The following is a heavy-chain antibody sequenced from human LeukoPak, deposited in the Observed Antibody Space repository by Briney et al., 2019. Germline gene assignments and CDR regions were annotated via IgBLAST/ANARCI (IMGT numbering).Heavy chain of an antibody. CDR2: ISGSGGST. Sequence: PGGSLRLSCAASGFTFSSYAMSWVRQAPGKGLRWVSAISGSGGSTYYADSVKGRFTISRDNSKNTLYLQMNSLRAEDTAVYYCAKLGTPVVTPRTPLDYWGQGTLVTVSS. CDR1: GFTFSSYA. CDR3: AKLGTPVVTPRTPLDY. D-gene: IGHD4-23*01. J-gene: IGHJ4*02. V-gene: IGHV3-23*01.